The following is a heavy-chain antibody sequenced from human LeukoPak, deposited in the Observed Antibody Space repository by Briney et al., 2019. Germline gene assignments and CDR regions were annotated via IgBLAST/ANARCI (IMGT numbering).Heavy chain of an antibody. Sequence: SETLSLTCTVSGGSISSYYWSWIRQPPGKGLEWIGYIYYSGSTNYNPSLKSRVTISVDTSKNQFSLKLSSVTAADTAVYYCARGDRGYYYYYYMDVWGKGTTVTVSS. V-gene: IGHV4-59*01. CDR1: GGSISSYY. D-gene: IGHD3-10*01. CDR2: IYYSGST. CDR3: ARGDRGYYYYYYMDV. J-gene: IGHJ6*03.